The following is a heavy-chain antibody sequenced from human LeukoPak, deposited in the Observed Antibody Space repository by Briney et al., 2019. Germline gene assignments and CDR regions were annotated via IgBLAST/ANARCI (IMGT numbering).Heavy chain of an antibody. CDR2: IYTSRST. D-gene: IGHD3-3*01. CDR1: GGSISSGDYY. V-gene: IGHV4-61*09. Sequence: SETLSLTCTVSGGSISSGDYYWSWIQQPAGKGLEWIGHIYTSRSTNYKYNPSLKSRVTMSIDTSKNQFSLKLNSVTAADTAVYYCARDRITILGPPPINDAFDIWGQGTMVTVSS. J-gene: IGHJ3*02. CDR3: ARDRITILGPPPINDAFDI.